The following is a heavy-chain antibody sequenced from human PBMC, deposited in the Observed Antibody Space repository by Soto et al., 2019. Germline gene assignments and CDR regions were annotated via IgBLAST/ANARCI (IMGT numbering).Heavy chain of an antibody. CDR2: IIPLFGTT. CDR3: AAELGFGKLAVV. CDR1: GDTFKNCV. D-gene: IGHD7-27*01. J-gene: IGHJ6*02. Sequence: QVQVVQSGVEVRRPGSSGKVSCTASGDTFKNCVISWVRQAPGQGLEWMGGIIPLFGTTDFAQRFQGRLTITTDESTTTAYMELSRLGSEDTATYYCAAELGFGKLAVVWGQGTTVIVSS. V-gene: IGHV1-69*01.